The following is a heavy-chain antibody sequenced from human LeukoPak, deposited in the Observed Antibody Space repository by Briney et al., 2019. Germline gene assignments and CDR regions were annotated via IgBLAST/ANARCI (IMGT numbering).Heavy chain of an antibody. V-gene: IGHV4-59*01. CDR1: GGSISSYY. J-gene: IGHJ5*02. CDR2: IYYSGST. D-gene: IGHD3-22*01. Sequence: PSETLSLTCTVSGGSISSYYWSWIRQPPGKGLEWIGNIYYSGSTNYNPSLKSRVTISVDTSKNQFSLKLSSVTAADTAVYYCARDLRDYYDSSGYWFDPWGQGTLVTVSS. CDR3: ARDLRDYYDSSGYWFDP.